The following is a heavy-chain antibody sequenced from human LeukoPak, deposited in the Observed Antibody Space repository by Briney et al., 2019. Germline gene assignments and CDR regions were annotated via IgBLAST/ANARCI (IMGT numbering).Heavy chain of an antibody. CDR3: ARAGGYDSSGYYYSGSLTRFASDYYYGMDV. CDR2: IYYSGST. Sequence: SETLSLTCTVSGGSISRYYWSWIRQPPGKGLEWIGYIYYSGSTNYNPSLKSRVTISVDTSKNQFSLKLSSVTAADTAVYYCARAGGYDSSGYYYSGSLTRFASDYYYGMDVWGQGTTVTVSS. D-gene: IGHD3-22*01. V-gene: IGHV4-59*01. J-gene: IGHJ6*02. CDR1: GGSISRYY.